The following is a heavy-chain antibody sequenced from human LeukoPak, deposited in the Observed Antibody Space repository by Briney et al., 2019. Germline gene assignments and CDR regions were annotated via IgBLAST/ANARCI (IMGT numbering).Heavy chain of an antibody. V-gene: IGHV3-21*01. CDR1: GFTFSTYS. D-gene: IGHD6-6*01. J-gene: IGHJ4*02. CDR3: ARDKGTSYLSSFDY. CDR2: ITRSSYI. Sequence: TSGGSLRLSCAASGFTFSTYSMNWVRQAPGKGLEWVSSITRSSYIYYADSVKGRFTISRDNAKNSLYLQMNSLRAEDTAVYYCARDKGTSYLSSFDYWGQGTLVTVSS.